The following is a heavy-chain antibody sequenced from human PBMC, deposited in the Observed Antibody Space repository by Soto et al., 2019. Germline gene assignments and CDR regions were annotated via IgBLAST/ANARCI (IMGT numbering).Heavy chain of an antibody. Sequence: GGSLRLSCAASGFTFSSYAMHWVRQAPGKGLEWVAVISYDGSNKYYADSVKGRFTSARDNSKNTLYLQMNSLRAEDTAVYYCARSRGYDSSGYYYVPFDYWGQGTLVTVSS. V-gene: IGHV3-30-3*01. CDR2: ISYDGSNK. J-gene: IGHJ4*02. CDR1: GFTFSSYA. CDR3: ARSRGYDSSGYYYVPFDY. D-gene: IGHD3-22*01.